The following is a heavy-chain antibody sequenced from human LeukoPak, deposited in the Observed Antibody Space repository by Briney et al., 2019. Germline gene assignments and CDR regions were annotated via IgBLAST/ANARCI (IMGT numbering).Heavy chain of an antibody. CDR3: TRSGYSYGYGANYYYYMDA. V-gene: IGHV1-69*13. CDR1: GGTFSSYA. D-gene: IGHD5-18*01. CDR2: IIPIFGTA. Sequence: GASVKVSCKASGGTFSSYAISWVRQAPGQGLEWMGGIIPIFGTANYAQKFQGRVTITADESTSTAYMELSSLRSEDTAVYYCTRSGYSYGYGANYYYYMDAWGKGTTVTVSS. J-gene: IGHJ6*03.